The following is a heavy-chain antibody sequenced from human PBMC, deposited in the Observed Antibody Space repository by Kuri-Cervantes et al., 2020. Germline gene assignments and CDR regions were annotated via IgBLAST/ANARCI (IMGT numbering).Heavy chain of an antibody. D-gene: IGHD6-13*01. CDR2: IYHSGST. Sequence: SETLSLTCAVSGYSISSGYYWGWIRQPPGKGLEWIGSIYHSGSTNYNPSLKSRVIISVDKSKNQFSLKLSSVTAADTAVYYCARGVAAAGPPYYYYYMDVWGKGTTVTVSS. CDR3: ARGVAAAGPPYYYYYMDV. CDR1: GYSISSGYY. V-gene: IGHV4-38-2*01. J-gene: IGHJ6*03.